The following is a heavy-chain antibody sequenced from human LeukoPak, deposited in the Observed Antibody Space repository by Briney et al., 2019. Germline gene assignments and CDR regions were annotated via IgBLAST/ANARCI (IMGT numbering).Heavy chain of an antibody. CDR3: ARDVHCSGGSCYRLGSYFDY. D-gene: IGHD2-15*01. Sequence: GASVKVSCKASGYTFTNYYMHWVRQAPGQGLEWMGWISAYNGNTNYVQKFQGRVTMTTGTSTSTVYMELSSLRSEDTAVYYCARDVHCSGGSCYRLGSYFDYWGQGTLVTVSS. V-gene: IGHV1-18*04. CDR2: ISAYNGNT. CDR1: GYTFTNYY. J-gene: IGHJ4*02.